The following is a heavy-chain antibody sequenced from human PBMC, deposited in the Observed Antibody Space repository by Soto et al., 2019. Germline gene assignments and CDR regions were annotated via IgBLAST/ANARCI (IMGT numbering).Heavy chain of an antibody. CDR1: GFTVSSNY. V-gene: IGHV3-53*01. J-gene: IGHJ5*02. Sequence: GGSLRLSCAASGFTVSSNYMSWVHQAPGKGLEWVSVIYSGGSTYYADSVKGRFTISRDNSKNTLYLQMNSLRAEDAAVYYCAREGGGYNFLGITWGQGTLVTVSS. CDR2: IYSGGST. D-gene: IGHD5-12*01. CDR3: AREGGGYNFLGIT.